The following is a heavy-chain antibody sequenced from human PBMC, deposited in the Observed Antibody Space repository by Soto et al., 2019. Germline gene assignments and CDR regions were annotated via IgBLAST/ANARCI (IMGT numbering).Heavy chain of an antibody. CDR1: GFTFDNFD. Sequence: QVQLVESGGGVVQPGRSLRLSCAASGFTFDNFDMHWVRQAPDRGLQWVAVTSYDGDKKYYAASVKGRFTISRDHSNNTLHLQMNNLRDDDTAVYYCVREGGVPSAIGHYYYGMDVWGQGTAVTVSS. J-gene: IGHJ6*02. V-gene: IGHV3-30-3*01. CDR2: TSYDGDKK. CDR3: VREGGVPSAIGHYYYGMDV. D-gene: IGHD2-2*02.